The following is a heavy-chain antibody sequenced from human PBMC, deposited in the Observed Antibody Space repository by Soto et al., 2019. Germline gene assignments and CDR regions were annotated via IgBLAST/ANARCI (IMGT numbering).Heavy chain of an antibody. CDR2: IDPSDSYT. D-gene: IGHD3-22*01. J-gene: IGHJ4*02. Sequence: PGESLNISCKGSGYSFTTYWISWVRQMPGKGLEWMGRIDPSDSYTNYSPSFQGHVTISADKSISTAYLQWSSLKASDTAMYYCAISYYYDSSGYYYGYWGQGTLVTVSS. CDR3: AISYYYDSSGYYYGY. V-gene: IGHV5-10-1*01. CDR1: GYSFTTYW.